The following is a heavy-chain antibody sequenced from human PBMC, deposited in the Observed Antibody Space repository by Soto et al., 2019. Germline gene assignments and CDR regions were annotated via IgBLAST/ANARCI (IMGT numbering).Heavy chain of an antibody. J-gene: IGHJ4*02. Sequence: PSETLSLTCTVSGGSISSYYWSWIRQPPGKGLEWIGYIYYSGSTNYNPSLKSRVTISVDTSKNQFSLKLSSVTAADTAVYYCARQIWFGGSLWFDYWGQGTLVTVSS. CDR2: IYYSGST. V-gene: IGHV4-59*08. CDR1: GGSISSYY. D-gene: IGHD3-10*01. CDR3: ARQIWFGGSLWFDY.